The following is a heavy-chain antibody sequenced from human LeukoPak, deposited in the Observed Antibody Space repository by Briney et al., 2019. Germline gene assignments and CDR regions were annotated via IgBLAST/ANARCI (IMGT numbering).Heavy chain of an antibody. CDR1: GGSITNTNY. CDR2: VNLQGYT. V-gene: IGHV4-4*02. Sequence: SETLSLTCGVSGGSITNTNYWTWVRQPPGKGLEWIGEVNLQGYTIYSPSLMGRVAISVDTSENHISLQLTSVTAADTAVYYCAREGGPYRPLDYSGQGTLVTVSS. CDR3: AREGGPYRPLDY. J-gene: IGHJ4*02.